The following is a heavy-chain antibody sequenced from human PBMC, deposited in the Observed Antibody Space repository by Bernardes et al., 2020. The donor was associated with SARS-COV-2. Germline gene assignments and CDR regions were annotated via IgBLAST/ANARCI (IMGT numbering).Heavy chain of an antibody. CDR1: GFSLSTGGMG. CDR2: IYWDDEK. V-gene: IGHV2-5*02. CDR3: AHTLPSTMIVVFDY. J-gene: IGHJ4*02. Sequence: SGPTLVKPTQPLTLPCTFSGFSLSTGGMGGGGIRQPPGKALEWHALIYWDDEKRYSPSLKSKLTITKDTYKNQVVLTMTNMDPVDTASYYCAHTLPSTMIVVFDYWGQGTLVTVSS. D-gene: IGHD3-22*01.